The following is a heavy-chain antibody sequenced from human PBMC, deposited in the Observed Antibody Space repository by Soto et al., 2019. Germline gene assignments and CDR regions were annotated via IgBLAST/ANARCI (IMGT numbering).Heavy chain of an antibody. D-gene: IGHD6-6*01. CDR3: ARGIAARPYNWFDP. CDR1: GFTFSSYS. CDR2: ISSSSSTI. J-gene: IGHJ5*02. V-gene: IGHV3-48*01. Sequence: GGSLRLSCAASGFTFSSYSMNWVRQAPGKGLEWVSYISSSSSTIYYADSVKGRFTIPRDNAKNSLYLQMNSLRAEDTAVYYCARGIAARPYNWFDPWGQGTLVTVSS.